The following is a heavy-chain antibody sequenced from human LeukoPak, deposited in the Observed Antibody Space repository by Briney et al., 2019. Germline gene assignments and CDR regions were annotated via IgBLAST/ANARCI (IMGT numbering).Heavy chain of an antibody. Sequence: GGSLRLSCAASGFTFDDYAMHWVRQAPGKGLEWVPGISWNSGSIGYADSVKGRFTISRDNAKNSLYLQMNSLRAEDTALYYCAKDSDYGGNSPHFDYWGQGTLVTVSS. J-gene: IGHJ4*02. D-gene: IGHD4-23*01. V-gene: IGHV3-9*01. CDR2: ISWNSGSI. CDR3: AKDSDYGGNSPHFDY. CDR1: GFTFDDYA.